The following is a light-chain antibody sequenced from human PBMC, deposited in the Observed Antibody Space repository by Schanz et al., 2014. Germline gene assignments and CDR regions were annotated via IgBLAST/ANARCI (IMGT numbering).Light chain of an antibody. V-gene: IGKV3-15*01. J-gene: IGKJ2*01. Sequence: EIVMTQSPATLSVSPGERATLSCRASQSVSSNLAWYQQKPGQAPRLLIYGASTRATGIPARFSGSGSGTEFTLTISSLQSEEFAVYYCQQYYSSPYTFGQGTKLEIK. CDR1: QSVSSN. CDR2: GAS. CDR3: QQYYSSPYT.